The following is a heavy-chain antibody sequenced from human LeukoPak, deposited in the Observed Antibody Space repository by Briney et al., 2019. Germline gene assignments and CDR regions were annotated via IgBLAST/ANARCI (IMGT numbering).Heavy chain of an antibody. Sequence: SETLSLTCAVSGDSISSDGYSWSWIRQPPGKGLEWIGYIYHSGSTYYNPSLKSRVTILLDRSKNQFSLKLSSVTAADRAVYYCARGGDASGWLFDYWGQGTLVTVSS. CDR2: IYHSGST. D-gene: IGHD6-19*01. V-gene: IGHV4-30-2*01. CDR3: ARGGDASGWLFDY. CDR1: GDSISSDGYS. J-gene: IGHJ4*02.